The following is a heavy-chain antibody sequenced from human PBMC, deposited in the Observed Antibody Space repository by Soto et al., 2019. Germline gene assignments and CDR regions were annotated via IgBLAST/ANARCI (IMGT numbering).Heavy chain of an antibody. J-gene: IGHJ5*02. V-gene: IGHV4-34*02. CDR1: GGSVNGYY. D-gene: IGHD3-3*01. CDR3: ATRITVFGLLIPPFDP. Sequence: QVHLQQWGAGLLKPSETLSLTCAVYGGSVNGYYWNWIRQPPGKGLEWIGEINHTGGTHYNPSLKSRVTMSVATSKNQFSLRLSSVTAADTALYYCATRITVFGLLIPPFDPWGQGTQVTVSS. CDR2: INHTGGT.